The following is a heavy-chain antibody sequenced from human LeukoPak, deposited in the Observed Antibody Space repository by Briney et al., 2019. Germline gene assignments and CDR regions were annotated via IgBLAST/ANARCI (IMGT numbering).Heavy chain of an antibody. CDR2: IYHSGNT. V-gene: IGHV4-30-4*01. D-gene: IGHD3-10*01. Sequence: SETLSLTCTVSGRSISSGDYYWNWIRQSPGKGLEWIGSIYHSGNTHYNPSLKSRLTIAVDTSENQFSLRLISVTAADTAVYYCAKYYGSGTLSYGMDVWGRGTTVNVSS. CDR3: AKYYGSGTLSYGMDV. J-gene: IGHJ6*04. CDR1: GRSISSGDYY.